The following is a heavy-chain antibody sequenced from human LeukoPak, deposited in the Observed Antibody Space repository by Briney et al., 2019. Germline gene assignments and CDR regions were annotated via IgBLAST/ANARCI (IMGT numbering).Heavy chain of an antibody. D-gene: IGHD3-3*01. CDR3: AIVGASYDFWSGYPHYYYYYMDV. Sequence: VQVSCKASGGTFSSYAISWVRQAPGQGLEWRGGIIPIFGTANYAQKYQGRVTITADNSTSTAYMELSSLRSEDTAVYYCAIVGASYDFWSGYPHYYYYYMDVWGKGTTVTVSS. CDR1: GGTFSSYA. V-gene: IGHV1-69*13. J-gene: IGHJ6*03. CDR2: IIPIFGTA.